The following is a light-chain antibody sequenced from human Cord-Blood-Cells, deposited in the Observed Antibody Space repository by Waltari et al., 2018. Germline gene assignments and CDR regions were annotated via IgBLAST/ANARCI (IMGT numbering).Light chain of an antibody. V-gene: IGKV1-5*01. CDR1: QSLSSW. CDR2: GAS. CDR3: QQYNSYST. Sequence: DIQMTQSPSTLSASVGDRVTITCRASQSLSSWLACYQQKPGKAPKLLIYGASSLESGVPSRISGSGSGTECTLTISSLQPDDFATYYCQQYNSYSTFGQGTKLEIK. J-gene: IGKJ2*01.